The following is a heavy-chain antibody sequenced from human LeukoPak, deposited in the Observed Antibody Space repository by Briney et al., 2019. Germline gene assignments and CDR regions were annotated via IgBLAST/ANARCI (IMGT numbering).Heavy chain of an antibody. CDR3: ARDTGPNYSNGWSSDY. Sequence: GASVKVSCKASGYSFTMFGLSWVRQAPGQGLEWVGWISVYSGNTNYAQKFQGRVTMTTDTSTTTVYMELKSLRSDDTAVYYCARDTGPNYSNGWSSDYWGQGTLVTVSS. J-gene: IGHJ4*02. D-gene: IGHD6-19*01. CDR1: GYSFTMFG. CDR2: ISVYSGNT. V-gene: IGHV1-18*01.